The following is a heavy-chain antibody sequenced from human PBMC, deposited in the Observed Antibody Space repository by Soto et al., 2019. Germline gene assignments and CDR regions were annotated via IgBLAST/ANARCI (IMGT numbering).Heavy chain of an antibody. Sequence: EVQLLESGGGLVQPGGSLRISSAASGFTFSSYVMNWVRQAPGKGLEWVSGIRGSGGDTFYADSVKGRFTISRDNSKNTLYLQMNSLRAEDTAVYYCARGPRAPPPHDYGMDVWGQGTTVTVSS. CDR2: IRGSGGDT. J-gene: IGHJ6*02. CDR3: ARGPRAPPPHDYGMDV. CDR1: GFTFSSYV. V-gene: IGHV3-23*01.